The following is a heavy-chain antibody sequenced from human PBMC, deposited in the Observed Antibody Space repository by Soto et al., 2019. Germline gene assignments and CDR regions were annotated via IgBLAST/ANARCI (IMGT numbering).Heavy chain of an antibody. CDR2: ISYDGSNK. D-gene: IGHD3-16*01. CDR3: ARAYAGDYFDY. CDR1: GFTFSSYA. J-gene: IGHJ4*02. Sequence: QVQLVESGGGVVQPGRSLRLSCAASGFTFSSYAMHWVRQAPGKGLEWVAVISYDGSNKYYADSVKGRFTISRDNSKNTLYLQMNSLRAEDTAVYYWARAYAGDYFDYGGQGTLVTVSS. V-gene: IGHV3-30-3*01.